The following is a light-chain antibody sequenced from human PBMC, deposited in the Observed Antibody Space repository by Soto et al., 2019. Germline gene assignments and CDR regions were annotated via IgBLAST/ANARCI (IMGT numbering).Light chain of an antibody. CDR1: RSDIGSYDY. V-gene: IGLV2-14*01. Sequence: QSALTQPASVSGSPGQSITISCTGSRSDIGSYDYVSWYQQYPGKAPKVIIYEVKNRPSGISDRFSASKSGNTASLTISGLQAEDEAEYYCSSYTSTTSVYVFGSGTKVTVL. CDR3: SSYTSTTSVYV. CDR2: EVK. J-gene: IGLJ1*01.